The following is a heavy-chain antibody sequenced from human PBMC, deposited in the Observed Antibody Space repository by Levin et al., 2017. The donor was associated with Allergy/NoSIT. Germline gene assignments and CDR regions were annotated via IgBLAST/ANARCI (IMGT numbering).Heavy chain of an antibody. J-gene: IGHJ3*01. V-gene: IGHV3-23*01. Sequence: GGSLRLSCAASGFIFRNYAMSWVRQAPGKGPEWVSGIGVRDRTYYSDSVRGRFTISRDNFKNTLYLQMNSLRDEDTAVYYCGKDPNGDFVGAFDLWGQGTLVTVSS. CDR3: GKDPNGDFVGAFDL. CDR1: GFIFRNYA. CDR2: IGVRDRT. D-gene: IGHD4-17*01.